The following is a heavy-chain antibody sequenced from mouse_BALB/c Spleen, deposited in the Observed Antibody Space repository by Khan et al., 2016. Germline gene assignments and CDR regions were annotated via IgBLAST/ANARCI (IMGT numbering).Heavy chain of an antibody. CDR1: GDTFTNYG. V-gene: IGHV9-3*02. CDR3: ARDFDY. CDR2: ININTREP. J-gene: IGHJ2*01. Sequence: QIQLVQAGPELKKPGETVKISCKTSGDTFTNYGMNWVKQASGKGLKRMGWININTREPTYAGGCKGRFAFSLASSASTAYLQINNLKEEDTATYFCARDFDYWGQGTTLTVSS.